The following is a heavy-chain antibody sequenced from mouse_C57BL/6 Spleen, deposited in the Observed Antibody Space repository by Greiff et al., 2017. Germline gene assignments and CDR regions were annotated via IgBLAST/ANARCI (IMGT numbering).Heavy chain of an antibody. CDR2: ISSGGSYT. J-gene: IGHJ1*03. CDR1: GFTFSSYG. Sequence: EVQLQESGGDSVKPGGSLKLSCAASGFTFSSYGMSWVRQTPDKRLEWVATISSGGSYTYYPDSVKGRFTISRDNAKNTLYLQMSSLKSEDTAMYYCARQGITTVVAWYFDVWGTGTTVTVSS. V-gene: IGHV5-6*01. CDR3: ARQGITTVVAWYFDV. D-gene: IGHD1-1*01.